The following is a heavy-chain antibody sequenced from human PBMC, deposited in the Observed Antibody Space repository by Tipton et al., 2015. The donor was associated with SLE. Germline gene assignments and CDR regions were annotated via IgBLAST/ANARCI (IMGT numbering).Heavy chain of an antibody. V-gene: IGHV4-30-4*01. CDR2: IYYSGST. CDR3: ARATPQYGSGSYWKAVFDY. J-gene: IGHJ4*02. D-gene: IGHD3-10*01. Sequence: TLSLTCTVSGGSISSGDYYWSWIRQPPGKGLEWIGYIYYSGSTYYNPSLKSRVTISVDTSKNQFSLKLSSVTAADTAVYYCARATPQYGSGSYWKAVFDYWGQGTLVTVSS. CDR1: GGSISSGDYY.